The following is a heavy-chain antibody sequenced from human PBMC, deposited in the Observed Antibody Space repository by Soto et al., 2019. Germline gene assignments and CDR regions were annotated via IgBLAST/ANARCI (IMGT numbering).Heavy chain of an antibody. D-gene: IGHD2-15*01. Sequence: ASVKVSCKTFGYTFTNDDISWVRQAPGQGLEWVGWISVFSENAKYARNFQDRVTITADTSTNTAYMELRSLKLDDTPFHYCATHRIGGSYFHHWGQGTMVTFYS. V-gene: IGHV1-18*04. CDR2: ISVFSENA. CDR1: GYTFTNDD. CDR3: ATHRIGGSYFHH. J-gene: IGHJ4*02.